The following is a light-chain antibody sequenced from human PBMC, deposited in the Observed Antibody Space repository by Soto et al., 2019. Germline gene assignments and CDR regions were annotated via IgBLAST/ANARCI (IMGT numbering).Light chain of an antibody. J-gene: IGLJ2*01. CDR3: AAWDDSLSGVV. CDR2: GNN. CDR1: ASNIGSYY. V-gene: IGLV1-47*01. Sequence: QSVLTRPPSASGTPGQRVTISCSGGASNIGSYYVFWYHQLPGAAPKLLIFGNNQRPSGVPDRFSGSKSGTSASLAISGLRSEDEADYYCAAWDDSLSGVVFGGGTKLTVL.